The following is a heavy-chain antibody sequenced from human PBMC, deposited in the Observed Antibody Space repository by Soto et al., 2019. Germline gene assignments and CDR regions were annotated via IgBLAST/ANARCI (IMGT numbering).Heavy chain of an antibody. CDR3: ARLIAARPLRTDGYYWFDP. V-gene: IGHV1-8*01. J-gene: IGHJ5*02. Sequence: QVQLVQSGAEVKKPGASVKVSCKASGYTFTSYDINWVRQATGQGLEWMGWMNPNSGNTGYAQKFQGRVTMARNTXXSXGXXGLSSLRSEDTAVYYCARLIAARPLRTDGYYWFDPWGQGTLVTVSS. D-gene: IGHD6-6*01. CDR1: GYTFTSYD. CDR2: MNPNSGNT.